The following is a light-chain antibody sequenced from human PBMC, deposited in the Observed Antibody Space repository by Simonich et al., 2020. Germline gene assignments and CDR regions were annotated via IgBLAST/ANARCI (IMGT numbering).Light chain of an antibody. V-gene: IGLV4-69*01. J-gene: IGLJ2*01. CDR3: QTWGTGIVV. CDR1: SGHSSYA. Sequence: QLVLTQSPSASASLGASVKLTCTLSSGHSSYAIAWHQQQPEKGPRYLMKLNSDGSHSKGDWIPDSFSGSSSGAERYRTISSLQSEDEADYYCQTWGTGIVVFGGGTKLTVL. CDR2: LNSDGSH.